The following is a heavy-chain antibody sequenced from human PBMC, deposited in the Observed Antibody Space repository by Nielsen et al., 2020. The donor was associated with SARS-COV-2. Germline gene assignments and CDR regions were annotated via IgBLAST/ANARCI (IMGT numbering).Heavy chain of an antibody. Sequence: ASVKVSCKASGYTFSHYSLHWVRQAPGQGLQWMGWINGGDGNTKYSQEFQGRLTITRDTSASTVYMALSSLRSEGTAIYYCASRIVAAFDFWGQGTLLAVSS. V-gene: IGHV1-3*01. CDR2: INGGDGNT. J-gene: IGHJ4*02. D-gene: IGHD1-26*01. CDR1: GYTFSHYS. CDR3: ASRIVAAFDF.